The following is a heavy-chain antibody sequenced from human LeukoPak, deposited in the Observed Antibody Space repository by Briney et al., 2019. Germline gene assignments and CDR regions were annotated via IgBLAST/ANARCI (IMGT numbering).Heavy chain of an antibody. CDR2: IYYSGST. Sequence: PSETLSLTCTVSGGSISSYYWSWIRQPPGKGLEWIGYIYYSGSTNYNPSLKSRVTISVDTSKNQFSLNLSSVTAADTAVYYCARGGSSWPFDYWGQGTLVTVSS. CDR3: ARGGSSWPFDY. CDR1: GGSISSYY. V-gene: IGHV4-59*08. D-gene: IGHD6-13*01. J-gene: IGHJ4*02.